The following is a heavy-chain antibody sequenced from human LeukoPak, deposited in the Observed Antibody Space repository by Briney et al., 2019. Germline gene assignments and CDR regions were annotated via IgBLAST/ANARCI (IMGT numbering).Heavy chain of an antibody. CDR2: ISYDGNNK. CDR3: ARDLDTAAADYYFDY. Sequence: GGSLRLSCAASGFTFSDYAMHWVRQAPGKGLEWVAVISYDGNNKYYADSVKGRFTISRDNSKNTLYLQMNSLRAEDTAVYYCARDLDTAAADYYFDYWGQGTLVTVSS. D-gene: IGHD6-13*01. V-gene: IGHV3-30-3*01. CDR1: GFTFSDYA. J-gene: IGHJ4*02.